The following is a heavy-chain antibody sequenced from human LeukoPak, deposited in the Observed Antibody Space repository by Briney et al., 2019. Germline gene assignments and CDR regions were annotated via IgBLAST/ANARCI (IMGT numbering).Heavy chain of an antibody. V-gene: IGHV3-23*01. CDR2: IGGSGEST. CDR1: GFTFNTHT. CDR3: TRRGGSNGWGAFDV. J-gene: IGHJ3*01. Sequence: GVSLRLSCAASGFTFNTHTMNWVRQAPGKGLEWVSSIGGSGESTYYADSVKGRFTISRDNSKNTVFLQMNSLSRDDTAVYYCTRRGGSNGWGAFDVWGQGTTITVSS. D-gene: IGHD2-8*01.